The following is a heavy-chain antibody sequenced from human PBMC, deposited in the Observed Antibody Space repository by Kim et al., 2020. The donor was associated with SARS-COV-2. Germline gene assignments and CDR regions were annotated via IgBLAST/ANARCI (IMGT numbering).Heavy chain of an antibody. V-gene: IGHV4-31*02. J-gene: IGHJ5*02. D-gene: IGHD3-10*01. CDR3: ARDGDGSGQNWLDP. Sequence: TPSPKSRVTTSVDTSKNQFSLKLSSGTAADTAVDYCARDGDGSGQNWLDPWGQGTLVTVSS.